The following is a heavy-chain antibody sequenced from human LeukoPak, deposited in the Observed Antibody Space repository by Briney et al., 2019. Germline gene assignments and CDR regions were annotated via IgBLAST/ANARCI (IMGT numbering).Heavy chain of an antibody. D-gene: IGHD2-15*01. CDR2: IYSGDNA. CDR1: GVTVGSNY. J-gene: IGHJ3*01. V-gene: IGHV3-53*01. CDR3: ARDRGAGYCSGGGCYSAVFDL. Sequence: GGSLRLSCAASGVTVGSNYMSWVRQAPGKGLEWVSVIYSGDNAYYADSVKGRFIISRDNSKNTLNLQMNGLRAEDTAVYYCARDRGAGYCSGGGCYSAVFDLWGQGTMVTVSS.